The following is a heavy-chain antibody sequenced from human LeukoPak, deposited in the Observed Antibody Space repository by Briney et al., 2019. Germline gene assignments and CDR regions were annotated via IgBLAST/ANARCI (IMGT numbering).Heavy chain of an antibody. CDR2: IRYDGSNK. CDR3: ARDHLELKGFDY. V-gene: IGHV3-30*02. Sequence: GGSLRLSCAASGFTFSSYGMHWVRQAPGKGLEWVAFIRYDGSNKYYADSVKGRFTISRDNSKNTLYLQMNSLRAEDTAVYYCARDHLELKGFDYWGQGTLVTVSS. CDR1: GFTFSSYG. J-gene: IGHJ4*02. D-gene: IGHD1-1*01.